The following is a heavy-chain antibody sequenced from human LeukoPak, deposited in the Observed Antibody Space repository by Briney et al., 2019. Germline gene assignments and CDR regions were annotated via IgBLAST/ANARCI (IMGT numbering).Heavy chain of an antibody. CDR1: EFTISGYE. V-gene: IGHV3-48*03. D-gene: IGHD1-14*01. CDR3: ARARSSYNPVYFYYYMDV. J-gene: IGHJ6*03. Sequence: GGSLRLSCAASEFTISGYEMNWVRQAPGKGLEWVSYISSSGSSIYYADSVKGRFTISRDNAKNSLYLQMNSLRAEDTAVYYCARARSSYNPVYFYYYMDVWGKGTTVTISS. CDR2: ISSSGSSI.